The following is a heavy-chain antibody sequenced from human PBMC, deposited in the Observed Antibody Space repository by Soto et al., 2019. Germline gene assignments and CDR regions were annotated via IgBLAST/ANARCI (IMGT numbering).Heavy chain of an antibody. D-gene: IGHD3-10*01. CDR3: ARWSGVRGVLDWFDP. J-gene: IGHJ5*02. CDR2: IYYSGST. V-gene: IGHV4-59*01. Sequence: SSETLSLTXTVSGGSISSYYWSWIRQPPGKGLEWIGYIYYSGSTNYNPSLKSRVTISVDTSKNQFSLKLSSVTAADTAVYYCARWSGVRGVLDWFDPWGQGTLVTVSS. CDR1: GGSISSYY.